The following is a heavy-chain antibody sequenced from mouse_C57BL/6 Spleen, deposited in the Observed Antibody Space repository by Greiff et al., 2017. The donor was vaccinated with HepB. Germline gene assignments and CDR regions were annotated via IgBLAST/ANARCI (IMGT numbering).Heavy chain of an antibody. Sequence: EVMLVESGGGLVKPGGSLKLSCAASGFTFSSYTMSWVRQTPEKRLEWVATISGGGGNTYYPDSVKGRFTISRDNAKNTLYLQMSSLRSEDTALYYCARGSYYSNYPAWFAYWGQGTLVTVSA. V-gene: IGHV5-9*01. CDR2: ISGGGGNT. J-gene: IGHJ3*01. CDR3: ARGSYYSNYPAWFAY. D-gene: IGHD2-5*01. CDR1: GFTFSSYT.